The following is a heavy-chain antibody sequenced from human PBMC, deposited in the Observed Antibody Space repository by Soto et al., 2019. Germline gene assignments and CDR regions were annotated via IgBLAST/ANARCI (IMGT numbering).Heavy chain of an antibody. D-gene: IGHD6-19*01. V-gene: IGHV6-1*01. CDR1: GDSVSSNSAA. CDR3: ARATKYSSGWYRTDWFDP. Sequence: PSQTLSLTCVISGDSVSSNSAAWNWIRQSPSRGLEWLGRTYYRSKWYNDYAVSVKSRITINPDTSKNQFSLQLNSVTPEDTAVYYCARATKYSSGWYRTDWFDPWGQGTLVTAPQ. J-gene: IGHJ5*02. CDR2: TYYRSKWYN.